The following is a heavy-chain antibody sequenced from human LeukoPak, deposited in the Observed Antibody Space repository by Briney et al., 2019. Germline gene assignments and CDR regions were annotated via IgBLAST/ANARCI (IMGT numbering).Heavy chain of an antibody. V-gene: IGHV4-31*11. CDR3: ARVHIAARRNYYGMDV. Sequence: SETLSLTCAVSGGSISSGGYSWSWLRQHPGKGLEWIGYIYYSGTTYYNPSLKSRVTISVDTSKNQFYLKLSSVTAAETAVYYCARVHIAARRNYYGMDVWGQGTTVTVSS. CDR1: GGSISSGGYS. J-gene: IGHJ6*02. D-gene: IGHD6-6*01. CDR2: IYYSGTT.